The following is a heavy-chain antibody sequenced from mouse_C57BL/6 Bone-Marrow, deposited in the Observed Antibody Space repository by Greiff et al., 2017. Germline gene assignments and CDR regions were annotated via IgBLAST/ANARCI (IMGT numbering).Heavy chain of an antibody. Sequence: EVQLQESGAELVRPGASVKLSCTASGFNIKDDYMHWVKQRPEQGLEWIGWIDPENGDTEYASKFQGKATITADTSSNTAYLQLSSLTSEDTAVYYCTTAPGCYGNYRAYAMDYWGQGTSVTVSS. CDR3: TTAPGCYGNYRAYAMDY. CDR1: GFNIKDDY. D-gene: IGHD2-1*01. CDR2: IDPENGDT. V-gene: IGHV14-4*01. J-gene: IGHJ4*01.